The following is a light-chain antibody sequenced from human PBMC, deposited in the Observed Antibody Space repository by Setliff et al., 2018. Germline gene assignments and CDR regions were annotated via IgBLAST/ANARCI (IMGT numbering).Light chain of an antibody. J-gene: IGLJ3*02. CDR1: IGAVTSAHY. Sequence: QAVVTQEPSLTVSPGGTVTLTCGSNIGAVTSAHYPYWFQQRPGQAPRPLIYDTNKKHSWTPARFSGSLLGGKAALTLSGVQPEDEAEYYCLLYYDGAWVFGGGTKVTVL. CDR3: LLYYDGAWV. V-gene: IGLV7-46*01. CDR2: DTN.